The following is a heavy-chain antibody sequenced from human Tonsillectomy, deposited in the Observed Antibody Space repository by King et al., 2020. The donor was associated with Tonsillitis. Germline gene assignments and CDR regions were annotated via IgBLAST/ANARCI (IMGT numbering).Heavy chain of an antibody. J-gene: IGHJ4*02. CDR1: GGSISSYY. CDR3: ARLRLGELSLSHFDY. CDR2: IYYSGST. D-gene: IGHD3-16*02. V-gene: IGHV4-59*01. Sequence: QLQESGPGLVKPSETLSLTCTVSGGSISSYYWSWLRPPPGKGLEWIGYIYYSGSTNYNPSLKSRVTISVDTSKNQFSLKLSSVTAADTAVYYCARLRLGELSLSHFDYWGQGTLVTVSS.